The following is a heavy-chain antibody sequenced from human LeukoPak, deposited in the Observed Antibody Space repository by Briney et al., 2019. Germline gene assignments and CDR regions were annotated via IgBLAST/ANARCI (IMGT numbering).Heavy chain of an antibody. CDR3: ARRIGDDYGDYGASGADAFDI. V-gene: IGHV1-18*01. J-gene: IGHJ3*02. D-gene: IGHD4-17*01. Sequence: ASVKVSCKASGYTFTSYGISWVRQAPGQGLEWMGWISAYNGNTNYAQKLQGRVTMTTDTSTSTAYMELRSLRSDDTAVYYCARRIGDDYGDYGASGADAFDIWGQGTMVTVSS. CDR2: ISAYNGNT. CDR1: GYTFTSYG.